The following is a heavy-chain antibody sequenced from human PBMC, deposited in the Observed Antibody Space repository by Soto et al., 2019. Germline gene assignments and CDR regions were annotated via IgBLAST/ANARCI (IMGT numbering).Heavy chain of an antibody. V-gene: IGHV3-23*01. J-gene: IGHJ4*02. Sequence: GGSLRLSCAASGFTFSSYAMSWVRQAPGKGLEWVSAISGSGGSTYYADSVKGRFTISRDNSKNTLYLQMNSLRAEDTAVYYCAKDPTYYYDSSGYPRGYFDYWGQGTLVTVSS. CDR3: AKDPTYYYDSSGYPRGYFDY. CDR2: ISGSGGST. D-gene: IGHD3-22*01. CDR1: GFTFSSYA.